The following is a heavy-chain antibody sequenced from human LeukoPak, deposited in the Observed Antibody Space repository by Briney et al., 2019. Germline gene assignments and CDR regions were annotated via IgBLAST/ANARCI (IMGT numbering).Heavy chain of an antibody. Sequence: SETLSLTCTVSGGSISSGGYYWSWIRQHPGKGLEWIGYIYYSGSTYYNPSLKSRVTISVDTSKNQFPLKLSSVTAADTAVYYCARDQVGYNLYYFDYWGQGTLVTVSS. J-gene: IGHJ4*02. CDR2: IYYSGST. V-gene: IGHV4-31*03. CDR1: GGSISSGGYY. D-gene: IGHD5-24*01. CDR3: ARDQVGYNLYYFDY.